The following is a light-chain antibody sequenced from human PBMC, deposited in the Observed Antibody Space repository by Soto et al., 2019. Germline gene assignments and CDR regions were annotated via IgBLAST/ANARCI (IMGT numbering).Light chain of an antibody. CDR1: SGHSNYA. CDR3: QTWGSGIAV. Sequence: QSVLTQSPSASASLGASVKLTCTLSSGHSNYAIAWHQQQSEKGPRYLMKLNSDGSHSKGDGIPDRFSGSSSGAERYLTISRLQSEDEADYYCQTWGSGIAVFGGGTKVTVL. CDR2: LNSDGSH. J-gene: IGLJ2*01. V-gene: IGLV4-69*01.